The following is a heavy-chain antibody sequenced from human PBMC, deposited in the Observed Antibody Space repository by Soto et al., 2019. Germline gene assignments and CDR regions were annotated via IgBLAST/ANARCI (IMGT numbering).Heavy chain of an antibody. V-gene: IGHV4-31*03. J-gene: IGHJ4*02. Sequence: QVQLQESGPGLVKPSQTLSLTCTVSGGSISVGVYYWNWIRQLPGKGPEWIGYTYHTGSTYYNPSLEGRVTLSVAPSKNQFSLRLSSVTAADTAVYYCARIGNPDASLYFDYWGQGTLVTVSS. CDR1: GGSISVGVYY. D-gene: IGHD2-2*01. CDR2: TYHTGST. CDR3: ARIGNPDASLYFDY.